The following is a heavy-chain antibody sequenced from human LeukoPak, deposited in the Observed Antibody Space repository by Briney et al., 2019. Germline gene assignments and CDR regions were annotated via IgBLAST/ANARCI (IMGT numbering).Heavy chain of an antibody. CDR3: ASANCTNGVCYDY. V-gene: IGHV4-59*01. CDR2: TYYSGST. Sequence: SETLSLTCTVSGGSISSYYWSWIRQPPGKGLEWIGYTYYSGSTNYNPSLKSRVTISVDTSKNQFSLKLSSVTAADTAVYYCASANCTNGVCYDYWGQGTLVTVSS. J-gene: IGHJ4*02. D-gene: IGHD2-8*01. CDR1: GGSISSYY.